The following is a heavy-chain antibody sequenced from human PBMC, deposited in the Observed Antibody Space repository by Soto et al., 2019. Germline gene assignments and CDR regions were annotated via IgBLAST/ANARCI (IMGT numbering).Heavy chain of an antibody. CDR3: ARLDHPLNYGMDV. J-gene: IGHJ6*02. CDR2: IYYSGST. Sequence: SETLSLTCTVSGGSISSGGYYWSWIRQHPGKGLEWIGYIYYSGSTYYNPSLKSRVTITVDTSKNQFSLKLSSVTAADTPVYYCARLDHPLNYGMDVWGQGTTVTVSS. V-gene: IGHV4-31*03. CDR1: GGSISSGGYY.